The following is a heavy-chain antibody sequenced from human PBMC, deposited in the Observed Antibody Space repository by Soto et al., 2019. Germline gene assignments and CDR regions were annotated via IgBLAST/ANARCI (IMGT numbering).Heavy chain of an antibody. V-gene: IGHV1-18*01. CDR2: IQTDNDHA. J-gene: IGHJ4*02. Sequence: QVQLVQSGPEVKKPGASVKVACKASGYTFLKYGINWVRQAPGQGLEWMGGIQTDNDHASFAQKFEGIVTMTTDTSTRTVYMELRDLSSDDTAVYYCAKDMGSGYRFDYWGQGTPFTVS. CDR1: GYTFLKYG. CDR3: AKDMGSGYRFDY. D-gene: IGHD3-9*01.